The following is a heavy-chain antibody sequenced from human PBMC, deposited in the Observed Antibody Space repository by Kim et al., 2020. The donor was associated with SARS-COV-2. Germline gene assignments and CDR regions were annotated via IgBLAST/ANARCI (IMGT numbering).Heavy chain of an antibody. Sequence: GGSLRLSCAASGFTFSSYEMNWVRQAPGKGLEWVSYISSSGSTIYYADSVKGRFSISSDNAKNSLYLQMNSLRADDTADYYCASGDYDYYYYGMDVWGQG. J-gene: IGHJ6*02. CDR3: ASGDYDYYYYGMDV. CDR2: ISSSGSTI. V-gene: IGHV3-48*03. D-gene: IGHD4-17*01. CDR1: GFTFSSYE.